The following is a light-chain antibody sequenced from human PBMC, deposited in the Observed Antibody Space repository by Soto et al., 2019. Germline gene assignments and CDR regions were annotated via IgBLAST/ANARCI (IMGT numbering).Light chain of an antibody. Sequence: QSVLTQPASVSGSPGQSITISCTGTSSDVGGYNYVCWYQQHPGKAPKLMIYEVSNRPSGVSSRFSGSKSGNTASLTISGLQAEDEADYYCSSYTSSSTLYVFGTGTKLTVL. J-gene: IGLJ1*01. CDR3: SSYTSSSTLYV. CDR2: EVS. V-gene: IGLV2-14*01. CDR1: SSDVGGYNY.